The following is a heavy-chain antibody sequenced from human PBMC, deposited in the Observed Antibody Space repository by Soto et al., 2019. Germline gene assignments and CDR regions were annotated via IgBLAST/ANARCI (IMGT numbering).Heavy chain of an antibody. CDR3: ARAPGYYYDSSGISSGMDV. D-gene: IGHD3-22*01. CDR1: GFTFSSYS. V-gene: IGHV3-21*03. CDR2: ISSSSSYI. J-gene: IGHJ6*02. Sequence: EVQLVESGGGLVKPGGSLRLSCAASGFTFSSYSMNWVRQAPGKGLEWVSSISSSSSYIYYADSVKGRFTISRDNAKNTLYLQMNSLRAEDTAVYYCARAPGYYYDSSGISSGMDVWGQGTPVNGSS.